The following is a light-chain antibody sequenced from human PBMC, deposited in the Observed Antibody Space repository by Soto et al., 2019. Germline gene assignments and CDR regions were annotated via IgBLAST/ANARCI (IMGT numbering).Light chain of an antibody. CDR1: QNINNN. CDR2: HAS. Sequence: EIVMTQSPATLSVSPGERATLSCRASQNINNNLAWYQQKPGQVPRLLIYHASTGATGIPARFSGSGSGTELTLTISSVQSEDFAVYYCQQYNDSPLTFGGGTKVEIK. CDR3: QQYNDSPLT. V-gene: IGKV3-15*01. J-gene: IGKJ4*01.